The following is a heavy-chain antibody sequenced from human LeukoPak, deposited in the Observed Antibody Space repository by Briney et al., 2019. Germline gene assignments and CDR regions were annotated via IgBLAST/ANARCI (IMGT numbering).Heavy chain of an antibody. V-gene: IGHV1-46*01. J-gene: IGHJ4*02. CDR1: GYTFTSNY. CDR3: ARAVAAGRRFDY. D-gene: IGHD6-13*01. Sequence: GASVKVSCKASGYTFTSNYIHWVRQAPGQGLEWMGTINPSGGSTTFAQKFQGRVTMTRDTSTSTLYMELSSLESGDTAMYFCARAVAAGRRFDYWGQGTLAIVSS. CDR2: INPSGGST.